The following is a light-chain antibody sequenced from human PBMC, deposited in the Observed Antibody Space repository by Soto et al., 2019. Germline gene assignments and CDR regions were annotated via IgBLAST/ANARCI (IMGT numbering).Light chain of an antibody. CDR3: QQSYSTPIT. CDR2: AAS. Sequence: DIQMTQSPSSLSASVGDRVTIPCRASQSISNYLNWYQQKPGKAPKVLIYAASNLQSGVPSRFSGSGSGTDFTLTISSLQPEDFATYYCQQSYSTPITFGQGTRLENK. CDR1: QSISNY. V-gene: IGKV1-39*01. J-gene: IGKJ5*01.